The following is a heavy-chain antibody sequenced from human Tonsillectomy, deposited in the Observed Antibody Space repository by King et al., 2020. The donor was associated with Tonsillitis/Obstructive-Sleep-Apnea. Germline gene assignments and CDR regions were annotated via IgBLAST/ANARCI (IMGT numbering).Heavy chain of an antibody. CDR3: AGDGRGTLTDY. Sequence: VQLVESGGGVVQPGRSLRLSCAASGFTFSSYGMHWVRQAPGKGLEWVAGIWYDGSNKYYADSVKGRFTISRDNSKNTLYLQMNSLRAEDTAVYYCAGDGRGTLTDYWGQGTLFTVSS. CDR1: GFTFSSYG. D-gene: IGHD3-10*01. CDR2: IWYDGSNK. V-gene: IGHV3-33*01. J-gene: IGHJ4*02.